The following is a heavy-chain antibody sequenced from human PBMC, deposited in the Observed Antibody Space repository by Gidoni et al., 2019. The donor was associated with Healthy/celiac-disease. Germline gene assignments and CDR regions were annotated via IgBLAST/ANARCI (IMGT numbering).Heavy chain of an antibody. J-gene: IGHJ6*03. CDR3: ARQGFDSGYAYYYYYYMDV. D-gene: IGHD5-12*01. V-gene: IGHV4-39*01. CDR1: GGSISSSSYY. Sequence: QLQLQESGPGLVKPSETLSLTCTVSGGSISSSSYYWGWIRQPPGKGLEWIGSIYYSGSTYYNPSLKSRVTISVDTSKNQFSLKLSSVTAADTAVYYCARQGFDSGYAYYYYYYMDVWGKGTTVTVSS. CDR2: IYYSGST.